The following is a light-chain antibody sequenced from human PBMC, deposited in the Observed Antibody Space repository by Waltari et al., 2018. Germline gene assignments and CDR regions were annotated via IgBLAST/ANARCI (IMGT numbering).Light chain of an antibody. V-gene: IGKV4-1*01. Sequence: DIVMTQSSDSLAVSLGERATINCKSSQSVLYSSNNKNYLAWYQQKPGQPPKLLIYLASTRESGVPERFTGSGSGTDFTLTISSLQAEDVAVYYCQQYYSIPLTFGGGTTVEIK. CDR3: QQYYSIPLT. CDR2: LAS. J-gene: IGKJ4*01. CDR1: QSVLYSSNNKNY.